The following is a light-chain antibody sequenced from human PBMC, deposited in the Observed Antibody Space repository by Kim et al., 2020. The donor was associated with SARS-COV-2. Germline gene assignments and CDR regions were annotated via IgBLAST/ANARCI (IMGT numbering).Light chain of an antibody. CDR2: GAS. CDR1: QGISSY. Sequence: ASVGDIVTITCRASQGISSYLAWYQQKPGKAPKLLIYGASTLQSGVSSRFSGSGSGTDFTLTISSLQPEDSATYYCQQLDSYPLTFGGGTKVDIK. J-gene: IGKJ4*01. CDR3: QQLDSYPLT. V-gene: IGKV1-9*01.